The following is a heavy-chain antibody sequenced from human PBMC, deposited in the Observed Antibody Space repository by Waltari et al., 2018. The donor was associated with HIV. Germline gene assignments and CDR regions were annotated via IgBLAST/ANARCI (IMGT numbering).Heavy chain of an antibody. J-gene: IGHJ5*02. V-gene: IGHV3-30*04. CDR3: ARYISTTQGQRFDP. Sequence: QVQLVESGGGVVKPGNSLRLSCAASGFPFNTYVMTWVRQAPGKGLEWVASITYDGREKYYTDSVKGRFTVSRDNSKNTLYLQMNSLRAEDTALYFCARYISTTQGQRFDPWGQGTLVTVSS. D-gene: IGHD5-12*01. CDR1: GFPFNTYV. CDR2: ITYDGREK.